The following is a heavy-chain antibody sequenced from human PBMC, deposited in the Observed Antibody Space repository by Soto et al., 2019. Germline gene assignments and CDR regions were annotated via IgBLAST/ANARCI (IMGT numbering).Heavy chain of an antibody. Sequence: QVQLVQSGAEVKKPGASVKVSCKASGYTFTSYAMHWVRQAPGQRLEWMGWINAGNGNTKYSQKFQGRVTITRDTAESTAYFELSSLRSEDTAVYYCARAGGPIVVVPAARGGWFDPWGQGTLVTVSS. CDR3: ARAGGPIVVVPAARGGWFDP. CDR2: INAGNGNT. CDR1: GYTFTSYA. V-gene: IGHV1-3*01. D-gene: IGHD2-2*01. J-gene: IGHJ5*02.